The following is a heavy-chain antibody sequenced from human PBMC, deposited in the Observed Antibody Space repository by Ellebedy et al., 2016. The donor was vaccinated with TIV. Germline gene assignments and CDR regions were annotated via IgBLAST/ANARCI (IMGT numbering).Heavy chain of an antibody. CDR2: INPNSGGT. J-gene: IGHJ4*02. CDR1: GYTFTGYY. CDR3: ARGIDDYGDYLYFDY. Sequence: ASVKVSCXASGYTFTGYYMHWVRQAPGQGLEWMGWINPNSGGTNYAQKFQGWVTMTRDTSISTAYMELSRLRSDDTAVYYCARGIDDYGDYLYFDYWGQGTLVTVSS. V-gene: IGHV1-2*04. D-gene: IGHD4-17*01.